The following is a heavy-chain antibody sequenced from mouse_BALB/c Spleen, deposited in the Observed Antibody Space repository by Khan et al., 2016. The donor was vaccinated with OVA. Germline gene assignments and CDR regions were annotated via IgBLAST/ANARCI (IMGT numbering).Heavy chain of an antibody. D-gene: IGHD2-14*01. J-gene: IGHJ3*01. Sequence: EVQLQESGPSLVKPSQTLSLTCSVTGDSITSGYWSWIRKFPGNKLEYMGYMIYTGYTDYNPSLNSRLAITRHTSTTQYYLQLNSVPPEDTATYYCARSTYRYAFAYWGQGTLVTVSA. V-gene: IGHV3-8*02. CDR1: GDSITSGY. CDR3: ARSTYRYAFAY. CDR2: MIYTGYT.